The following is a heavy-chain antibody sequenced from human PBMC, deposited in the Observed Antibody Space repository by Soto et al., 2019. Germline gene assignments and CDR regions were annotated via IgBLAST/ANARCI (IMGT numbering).Heavy chain of an antibody. D-gene: IGHD2-2*01. CDR2: INHSGST. CDR3: ARKKKLGYCSSTSCYGFPSRVAFDI. V-gene: IGHV4-34*01. CDR1: GGSFSGYY. J-gene: IGHJ3*02. Sequence: QVQLQQWGAGLLKPSETLSLTCAVYGGSFSGYYWSWIRQPPGKGLEWIGEINHSGSTNYNPSLKRRFTISVDTHKNQFPLKLSSVTAADTAVYYCARKKKLGYCSSTSCYGFPSRVAFDIWGQGKMVTVSS.